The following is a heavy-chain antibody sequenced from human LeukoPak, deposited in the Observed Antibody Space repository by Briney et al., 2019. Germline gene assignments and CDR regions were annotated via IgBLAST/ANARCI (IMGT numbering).Heavy chain of an antibody. J-gene: IGHJ5*02. CDR3: ARDGLIAAAGTNWFDP. CDR2: INPNSGGT. CDR1: GYTFTGYY. D-gene: IGHD6-13*01. Sequence: ASVKVSCKASGYTFTGYYMHWVRQAPGQGLEWMGWINPNSGGTNYAQKFQGRVTMTRDTSISTAYMKLSRLRSDDTAVYYCARDGLIAAAGTNWFDPWGQGTLVTVSS. V-gene: IGHV1-2*02.